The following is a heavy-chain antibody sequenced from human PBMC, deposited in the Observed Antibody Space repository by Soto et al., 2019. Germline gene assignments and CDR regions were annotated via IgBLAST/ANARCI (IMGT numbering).Heavy chain of an antibody. CDR3: ARLSIEVAGTMGTDAFDI. D-gene: IGHD6-19*01. CDR2: ISYDGSNK. J-gene: IGHJ3*02. Sequence: QVQLVESGGGVVQPGRSLRLSCAASGFTFSSYAMHWVRQAPGKGLEWVAVISYDGSNKYYADSVKGRFTISRDNSKNTLYLQMNSLRAEDTAVYYCARLSIEVAGTMGTDAFDIWGQGTMVTVSS. V-gene: IGHV3-30-3*01. CDR1: GFTFSSYA.